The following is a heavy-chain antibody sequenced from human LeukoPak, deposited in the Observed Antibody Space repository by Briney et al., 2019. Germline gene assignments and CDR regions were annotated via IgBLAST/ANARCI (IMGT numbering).Heavy chain of an antibody. V-gene: IGHV4-59*01. CDR3: ARDRELGS. CDR1: GGSISIYY. CDR2: IYNSGST. D-gene: IGHD3-10*01. Sequence: SETLSLTCIVSGGSISIYYWNWIRQPPGQGLDWIGYIYNSGSTDYNPSLKRRVTISADTSKNQFSLKLTSVTAADTAVYYCARDRELGSWGQGILVTVSS. J-gene: IGHJ5*02.